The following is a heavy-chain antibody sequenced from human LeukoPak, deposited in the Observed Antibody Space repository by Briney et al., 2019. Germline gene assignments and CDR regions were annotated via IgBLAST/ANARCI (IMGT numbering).Heavy chain of an antibody. J-gene: IGHJ4*02. CDR1: GFTFSSYA. CDR2: ISGSGGRT. Sequence: GGSLRLSCAASGFTFSSYAMSWVRQAPGKGLEWVSAISGSGGRTYYADSVKGRFTISRDNSKNTLYLQMNSLRAEDTAVYYCAKDRAVAGPRVPYYFDYWGQGTLVTVSS. D-gene: IGHD6-19*01. V-gene: IGHV3-23*01. CDR3: AKDRAVAGPRVPYYFDY.